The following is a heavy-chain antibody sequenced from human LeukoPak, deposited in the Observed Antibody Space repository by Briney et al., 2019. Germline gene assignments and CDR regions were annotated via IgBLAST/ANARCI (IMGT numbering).Heavy chain of an antibody. V-gene: IGHV3-23*01. Sequence: GGSLRLSCAASGFIFSSYAMSWVRQAPGKGLEWVSGISGSADITDYADSVKGRFTISRDNSKNTLYLQMNSLRAEDTAVYYCAKDLYYFGSGGHDYWGQGTLVTVSS. CDR3: AKDLYYFGSGGHDY. J-gene: IGHJ4*02. D-gene: IGHD3-10*01. CDR1: GFIFSSYA. CDR2: ISGSADIT.